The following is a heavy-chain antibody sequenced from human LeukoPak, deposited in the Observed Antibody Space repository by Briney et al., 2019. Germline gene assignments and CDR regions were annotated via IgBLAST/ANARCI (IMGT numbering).Heavy chain of an antibody. Sequence: GGSLRLSCAASGFTFSSYEMNWVRQAPGKGLEWVSYISSSGSTIYYADSVKGRFTISRDNAKNSLYLQMNSLRAEDTAVYYCARLRTQGYCSGGSCYFRYYYYYMDVWGKGTTVTISS. CDR3: ARLRTQGYCSGGSCYFRYYYYYMDV. CDR1: GFTFSSYE. J-gene: IGHJ6*03. D-gene: IGHD2-15*01. V-gene: IGHV3-48*03. CDR2: ISSSGSTI.